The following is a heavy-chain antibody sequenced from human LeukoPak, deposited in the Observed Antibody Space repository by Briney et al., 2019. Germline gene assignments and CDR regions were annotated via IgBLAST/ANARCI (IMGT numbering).Heavy chain of an antibody. CDR3: ARGSTYCSSISCPMINCDY. V-gene: IGHV1-46*01. CDR1: GYTFTSYY. Sequence: ASVKVSCKASGYTFTSYYMHWVRQAPGQGLEWMGIIDPSGGSTRYPQKFQGRVTMTGDTSTSTVYMELSSLRFEDTAVYYCARGSTYCSSISCPMINCDYWGRGTLVTVSS. CDR2: IDPSGGST. D-gene: IGHD2-2*01. J-gene: IGHJ4*02.